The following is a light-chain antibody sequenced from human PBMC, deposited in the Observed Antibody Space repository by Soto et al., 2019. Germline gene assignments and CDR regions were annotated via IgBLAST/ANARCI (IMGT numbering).Light chain of an antibody. Sequence: IVLTQSPGTLSLSPGERATLSCRASQNIDSNYLAWYQQKPGQAPRLLIYGASSRATGIPDRFSGSGSGTDFTLTISRLEPEDFAVYYCHQYATSPITFGQGTRLEMK. J-gene: IGKJ5*01. CDR2: GAS. CDR1: QNIDSNY. CDR3: HQYATSPIT. V-gene: IGKV3-20*01.